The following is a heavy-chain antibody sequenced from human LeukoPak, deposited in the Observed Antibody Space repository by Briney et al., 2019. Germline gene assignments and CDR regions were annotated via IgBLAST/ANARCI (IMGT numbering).Heavy chain of an antibody. CDR2: INHSGST. V-gene: IGHV4-39*07. J-gene: IGHJ4*02. CDR1: GSSISSSSDY. CDR3: ARVGQQLLQTLKYFDY. Sequence: PSETLSLTCSVSGSSISSSSDYWGWIRQPPGKGLEWIGEINHSGSTNYNPSLKSRVTISVDTSKNQFSLKLSSVTAADTAVYYCARVGQQLLQTLKYFDYWGQGTLVTVSS. D-gene: IGHD6-13*01.